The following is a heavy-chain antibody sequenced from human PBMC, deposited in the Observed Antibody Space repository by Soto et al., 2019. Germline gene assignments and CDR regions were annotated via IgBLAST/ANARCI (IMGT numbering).Heavy chain of an antibody. CDR3: AKDRYGDYGGIDY. V-gene: IGHV3-23*01. J-gene: IGHJ4*02. Sequence: EVQLLESGGGLVQPGGSLRLSCADSGFTFSTYAMIWVRQAPGKGLEWVSVITGSGGSTYYADSVKGRFTISRDTSKNTLFLKMNSLRAEDTAVYYCAKDRYGDYGGIDYWGQGTMVTVSS. CDR1: GFTFSTYA. D-gene: IGHD4-17*01. CDR2: ITGSGGST.